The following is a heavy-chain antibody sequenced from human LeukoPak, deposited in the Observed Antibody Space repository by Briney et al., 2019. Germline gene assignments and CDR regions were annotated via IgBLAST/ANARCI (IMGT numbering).Heavy chain of an antibody. CDR2: IKQDGSEK. Sequence: PGGSLRLSCAASGFSFSSYWMSWVRQAPGKGLEWVANIKQDGSEKYYVDSVKGRFTISRDNAKNSLYLQVNSLRAEDTAAYYCARVVGSGWYRNYFDYWGQGTLVTVSS. CDR1: GFSFSSYW. D-gene: IGHD6-19*01. V-gene: IGHV3-7*01. CDR3: ARVVGSGWYRNYFDY. J-gene: IGHJ4*02.